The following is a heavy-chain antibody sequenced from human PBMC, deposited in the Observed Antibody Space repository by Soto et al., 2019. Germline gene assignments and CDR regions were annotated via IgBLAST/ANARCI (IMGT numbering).Heavy chain of an antibody. J-gene: IGHJ5*01. Sequence: GASAKVSCKFSGYSFINYGMTWVRQAPGQGLEWMGWISGSNGATKYAQRFQDRVTLTTDTSTNTAYMELRSLRLDDTAVYYCARDSKWLIINGNWFDSWGQGTRVTVSS. CDR3: ARDSKWLIINGNWFDS. CDR2: ISGSNGAT. V-gene: IGHV1-18*04. D-gene: IGHD5-12*01. CDR1: GYSFINYG.